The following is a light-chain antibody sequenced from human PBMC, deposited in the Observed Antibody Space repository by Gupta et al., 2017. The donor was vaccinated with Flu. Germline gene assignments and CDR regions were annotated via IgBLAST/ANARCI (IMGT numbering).Light chain of an antibody. Sequence: EIVLTQSPATLSLSPGERATLSFRARQSVSSYLAWYQQKPGQAPRLLIYYASNRATGIPARFSGSGSGTDFTLTISSLEPEDFAVYYCQQRSNWGITFGQGTRLEIK. CDR1: QSVSSY. J-gene: IGKJ5*01. CDR2: YAS. CDR3: QQRSNWGIT. V-gene: IGKV3-11*01.